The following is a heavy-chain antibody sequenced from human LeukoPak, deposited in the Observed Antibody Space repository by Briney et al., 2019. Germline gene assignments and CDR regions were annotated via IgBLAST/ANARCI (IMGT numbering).Heavy chain of an antibody. CDR3: AKAPDY. J-gene: IGHJ4*02. CDR1: GFAFSSYA. V-gene: IGHV3-23*01. CDR2: ISGTGDST. Sequence: GGSLRLSCAGSGFAFSSYAMSWVRQAPGKGLEWVSAISGTGDSTYSADSVKGRFTISRDNSKNTLYLQMNSLRVEDTAVYYCAKAPDYWGQGTLVTVSS.